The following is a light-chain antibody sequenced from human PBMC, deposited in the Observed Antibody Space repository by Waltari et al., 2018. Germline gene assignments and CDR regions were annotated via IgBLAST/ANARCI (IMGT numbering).Light chain of an antibody. V-gene: IGKV1-5*03. Sequence: DIQMTQSPSTLSASVGDRVIFSCRASQSISNWLVWYQQKPGKTPKILIYKASTLENGVPSSFSCSGSGTEFTLTISSLQPEDFATYYCQQYNSYSLLSFGGGTKVEIK. J-gene: IGKJ4*01. CDR2: KAS. CDR3: QQYNSYSLLS. CDR1: QSISNW.